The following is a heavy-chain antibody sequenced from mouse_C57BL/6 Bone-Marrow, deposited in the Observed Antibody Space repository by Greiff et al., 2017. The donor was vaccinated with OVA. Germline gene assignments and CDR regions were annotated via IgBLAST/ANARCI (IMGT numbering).Heavy chain of an antibody. CDR3: ARLQRGCAMDY. J-gene: IGHJ4*01. V-gene: IGHV1-61*01. CDR2: IYPSDSET. CDR1: GYTFTSYW. Sequence: QVQLQQPGAELVRPGSSVKLSCKASGYTFTSYWMDWVKQRPGQGLEWIGNIYPSDSETHYNQKFKDKATLTVDKSSSTAYIQLSSLTSEDAAVYYCARLQRGCAMDYWGQGTSVTVSS.